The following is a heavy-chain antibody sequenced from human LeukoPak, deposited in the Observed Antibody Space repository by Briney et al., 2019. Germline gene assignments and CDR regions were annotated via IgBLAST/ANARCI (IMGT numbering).Heavy chain of an antibody. CDR1: GYSISSGYY. V-gene: IGHV4-38-2*02. Sequence: PETLSLTCTVSGYSISSGYYWGWIRQPPGKGLDWIGSIYHSGSTYYNPSLKSRVTISVDTSKNQFSLKLSSVTAADTAVYYCARTYSSGWPYYYYYMDVWGKGTTVTISS. CDR3: ARTYSSGWPYYYYYMDV. J-gene: IGHJ6*03. CDR2: IYHSGST. D-gene: IGHD6-19*01.